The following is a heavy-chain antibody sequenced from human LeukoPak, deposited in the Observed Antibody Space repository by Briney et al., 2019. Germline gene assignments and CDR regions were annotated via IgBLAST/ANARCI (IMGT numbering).Heavy chain of an antibody. J-gene: IGHJ4*02. CDR3: AKRDRRGSSPSKDYFDY. CDR2: ISSSGSTI. Sequence: PGGSLRLSCAASGFTFSSYEMNWVRQAPGKGLEWVSYISSSGSTIYYADSVKGRFTISRDNAKNPLYLQMNSLRAEDTAVYYCAKRDRRGSSPSKDYFDYWGQGTLVTVSS. V-gene: IGHV3-48*03. D-gene: IGHD3-16*01. CDR1: GFTFSSYE.